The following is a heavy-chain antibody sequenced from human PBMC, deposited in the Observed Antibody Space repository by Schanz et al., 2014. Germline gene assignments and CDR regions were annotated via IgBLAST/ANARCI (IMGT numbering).Heavy chain of an antibody. D-gene: IGHD6-13*01. CDR1: GYTFTSDS. J-gene: IGHJ4*02. Sequence: QVQLVQSGAEVKKPGASVKVSCKASGYTFTSDSMHWVRQAPGQGLEWMGMINPSGGSTTYAQKFQGRVTMTRDTTTSTVYMEFSSLRSEDTAVYYCARDEVDAAAGGNYWGQGTLVTVSS. V-gene: IGHV1-46*03. CDR3: ARDEVDAAAGGNY. CDR2: INPSGGST.